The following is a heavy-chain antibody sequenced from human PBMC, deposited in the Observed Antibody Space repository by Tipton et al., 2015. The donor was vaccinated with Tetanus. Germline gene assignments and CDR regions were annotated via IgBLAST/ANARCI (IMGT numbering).Heavy chain of an antibody. CDR2: SYYSGGA. D-gene: IGHD5-18*01. CDR3: AKRAGYSYGSPDFDY. Sequence: LRLSCTVSGGSISSSYYWGWIRQPPGKGLEWIGNSYYSGGAYYNPSLKSRVTISVDTSKNQFSLKLSSVTAADTAMYYCAKRAGYSYGSPDFDYWGQGTQVTVSS. CDR1: GGSISSSYY. V-gene: IGHV4-39*01. J-gene: IGHJ4*02.